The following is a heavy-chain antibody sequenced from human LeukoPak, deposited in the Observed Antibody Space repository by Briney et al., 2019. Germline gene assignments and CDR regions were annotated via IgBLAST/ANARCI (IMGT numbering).Heavy chain of an antibody. CDR2: IKEDGSEK. V-gene: IGHV3-7*01. Sequence: GGSLRLSCAASGFTFSRYWMTWVRQAPGKGLEWVANIKEDGSEKYYVDSVKGRFTISRDNAKNSLFLQMNSLTAEDTAVYYCARAGGGSSLLRFDYWGQGTLATVSS. D-gene: IGHD6-6*01. CDR1: GFTFSRYW. J-gene: IGHJ4*02. CDR3: ARAGGGSSLLRFDY.